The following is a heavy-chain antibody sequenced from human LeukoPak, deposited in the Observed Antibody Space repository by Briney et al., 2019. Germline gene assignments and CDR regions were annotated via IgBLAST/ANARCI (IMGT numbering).Heavy chain of an antibody. Sequence: GGSLRLSCAASGFTFSSYSMNWVRQAPGKGLEWVSSISSSSSYIYYADSVKGRFTISRDNAKNSLYLQMNSLRAEDTAVYYCAKDGEVATIRHYYYYMDVWGKGTTVTISS. CDR3: AKDGEVATIRHYYYYMDV. D-gene: IGHD5-24*01. CDR1: GFTFSSYS. CDR2: ISSSSSYI. J-gene: IGHJ6*03. V-gene: IGHV3-21*01.